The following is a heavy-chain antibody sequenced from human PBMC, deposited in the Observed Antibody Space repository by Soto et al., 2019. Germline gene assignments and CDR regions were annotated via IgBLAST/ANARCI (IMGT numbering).Heavy chain of an antibody. Sequence: QGQLLQSGAEVKKPGASVKVSCKASGYTFTGYYMHWGRQAPGPGLEWMGWINPNSGGTNYAQKFQGRVTLTRDTSISTAYRELSRLRSDDTAVYYCARVSLMVYDWYYYGMDVWGQGTTVTFSS. D-gene: IGHD2-8*01. J-gene: IGHJ6*02. CDR3: ARVSLMVYDWYYYGMDV. V-gene: IGHV1-2*02. CDR1: GYTFTGYY. CDR2: INPNSGGT.